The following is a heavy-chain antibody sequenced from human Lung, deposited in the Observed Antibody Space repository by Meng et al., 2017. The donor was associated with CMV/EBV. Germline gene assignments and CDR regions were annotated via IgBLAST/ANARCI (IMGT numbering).Heavy chain of an antibody. CDR2: IGATAGGT. CDR3: AKYSAVGERLYYFDY. D-gene: IGHD2-21*01. J-gene: IGHJ4*02. CDR1: GLTFSSYG. V-gene: IGHV3-23*01. Sequence: SGLTFSSYGMSWVRQAPGKGLEWVSSIGATAGGTYYADSVKGRFTISRDNAKNTLYLQMNSLSAEDTAVYYCAKYSAVGERLYYFDYWGQGXLVTVSS.